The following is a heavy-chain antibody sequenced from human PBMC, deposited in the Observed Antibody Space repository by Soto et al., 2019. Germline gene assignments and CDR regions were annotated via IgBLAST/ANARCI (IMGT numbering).Heavy chain of an antibody. CDR1: GYSISSGSY. D-gene: IGHD3-10*01. J-gene: IGHJ4*02. CDR3: ARVPTDYYGSGTFDY. V-gene: IGHV4-38-2*01. CDR2: IYHSGST. Sequence: SETLSLTCAVSGYSISSGSYWGWIRQPPGKGLEWIGSIYHSGSTYYNPSLKSRVTISVDTSKNQFSLKLSSVTAADTAVYYCARVPTDYYGSGTFDYWGQGXLVTVSS.